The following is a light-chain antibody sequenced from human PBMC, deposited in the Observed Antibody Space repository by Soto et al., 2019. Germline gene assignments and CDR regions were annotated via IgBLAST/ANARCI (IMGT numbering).Light chain of an antibody. Sequence: QSVLTQPASVSGSPGQSITISCTGTSSDVGGYNYVSWYQHHPGKAPKLIIYDVTNRPSGVSNPFSGSKSGNTASLTISGLQPEDEADYYCSSYTTSNTRQIVFGTGTKDNVL. CDR3: SSYTTSNTRQIV. CDR2: DVT. J-gene: IGLJ1*01. V-gene: IGLV2-14*03. CDR1: SSDVGGYNY.